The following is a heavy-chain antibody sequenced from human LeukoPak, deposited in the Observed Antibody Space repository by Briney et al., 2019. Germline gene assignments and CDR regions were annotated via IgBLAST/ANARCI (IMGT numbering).Heavy chain of an antibody. J-gene: IGHJ4*02. V-gene: IGHV3-30-3*01. CDR3: TTVQSYYYDSSGYYIIDY. CDR2: ISSDGSKK. D-gene: IGHD3-22*01. Sequence: AKSLRLSCAAAGFTFSNYAMHWVRQAPSKGLEWEAVISSDGSKKYSADTVKARFTNSRDNSKTTLYLQMTSLRAEDTAVYYCTTVQSYYYDSSGYYIIDYWGQGNLVTVSS. CDR1: GFTFSNYA.